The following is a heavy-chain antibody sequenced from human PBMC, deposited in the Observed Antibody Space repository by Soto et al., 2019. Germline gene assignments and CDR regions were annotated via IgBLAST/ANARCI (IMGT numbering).Heavy chain of an antibody. CDR2: IRSKAYGGTT. J-gene: IGHJ4*02. CDR3: TRTYYYDSS. CDR1: GFSFGDYA. Sequence: GGSLTLSCTGSGFSFGDYAINWVRQAPGKGLEWVGFIRSKAYGGTTEYAASVKGRFTISRDDSKSIAYLQMNSLKTEDTAVYYCTRTYYYDSSWGQGTLVTVSS. V-gene: IGHV3-49*04. D-gene: IGHD3-22*01.